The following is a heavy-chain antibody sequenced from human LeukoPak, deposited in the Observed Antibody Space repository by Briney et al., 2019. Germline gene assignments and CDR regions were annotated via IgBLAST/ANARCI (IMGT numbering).Heavy chain of an antibody. D-gene: IGHD3-22*01. V-gene: IGHV4-39*02. J-gene: IGHJ3*02. CDR3: ARDGPYYYDSSGYYDAFDI. CDR2: IYYSGNT. Sequence: PSETLSLTCTVSGDSISSSSSYWGWIRQPPGKGLEWIGSIYYSGNTYYNTSLKSRVTISVDTSKNQFSLKLSSVTAADTAVYYCARDGPYYYDSSGYYDAFDIWGQGTMVTVSS. CDR1: GDSISSSSSY.